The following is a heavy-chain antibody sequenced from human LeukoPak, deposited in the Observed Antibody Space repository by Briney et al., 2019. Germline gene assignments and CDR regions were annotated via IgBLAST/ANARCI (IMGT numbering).Heavy chain of an antibody. V-gene: IGHV4-59*01. J-gene: IGHJ4*02. CDR3: ARAYCSGGSCYFDY. Sequence: SETLSLTCTVSGGSISSYYWSWIRQPPGKGLEWIGYIYYSGSTNYNPSLKSRVTISVDTSKNQFSLKLSSVTAADTAVYYCARAYCSGGSCYFDYWGQGTLVTVSS. CDR2: IYYSGST. CDR1: GGSISSYY. D-gene: IGHD2-15*01.